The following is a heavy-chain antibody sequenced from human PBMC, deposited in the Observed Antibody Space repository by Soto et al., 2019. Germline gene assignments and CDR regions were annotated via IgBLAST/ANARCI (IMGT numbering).Heavy chain of an antibody. D-gene: IGHD3-22*01. V-gene: IGHV5-51*01. CDR2: IYPDDSDT. CDR3: ARQNYYDSSAPGRWFDP. J-gene: IGHJ5*02. Sequence: GESLKISCKDSGYSFTSYWIGWVRQMPGKGLEWMGTIYPDDSDTRYSPSFQGRVTISADKSISTAYLQWSSLKASDTAMYYCARQNYYDSSAPGRWFDPWGQGTLVTVSS. CDR1: GYSFTSYW.